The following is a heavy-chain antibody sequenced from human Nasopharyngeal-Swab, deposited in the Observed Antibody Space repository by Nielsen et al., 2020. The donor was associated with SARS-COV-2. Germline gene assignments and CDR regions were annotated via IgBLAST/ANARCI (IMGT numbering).Heavy chain of an antibody. Sequence: GGSLRLSCAASGFTFSGSAMHWVRQASGKGLEWVGRIRSKSNNYATAYAASVKGRFTISRDDSKNTAYLQMNSLKTEDTAVYYCAKDGNSLIFDYWGQGTLVTVSS. CDR3: AKDGNSLIFDY. J-gene: IGHJ4*02. V-gene: IGHV3-73*01. CDR1: GFTFSGSA. D-gene: IGHD5-18*01. CDR2: IRSKSNNYAT.